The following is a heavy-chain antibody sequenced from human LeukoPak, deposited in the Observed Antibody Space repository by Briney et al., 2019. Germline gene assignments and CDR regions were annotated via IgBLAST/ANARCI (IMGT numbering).Heavy chain of an antibody. D-gene: IGHD7-27*01. CDR3: ARDPNWGSNYFDY. V-gene: IGHV4-34*01. CDR1: GGSISGYY. J-gene: IGHJ4*02. Sequence: SETLSLTCTVSGGSISGYYWSWIRQPPGKGLEWIGEVNHSGSTNYNPSLKSRVTISVDTSKNQFSLKLSSVTAADTAVYYCARDPNWGSNYFDYWGQGTLVTVSS. CDR2: VNHSGST.